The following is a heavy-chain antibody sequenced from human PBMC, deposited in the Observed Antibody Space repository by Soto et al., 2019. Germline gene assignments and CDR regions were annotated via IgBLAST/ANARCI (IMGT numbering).Heavy chain of an antibody. CDR1: GYTFTSYG. CDR2: ISTYYDNT. V-gene: IGHV1-18*04. J-gene: IGHJ4*02. CDR3: ARDPPRRYNSGQGLDY. D-gene: IGHD5-18*01. Sequence: QVQLVQSGAEVKKPGASVKVSCKASGYTFTSYGISWVRQAPGQGLEWMGWISTYYDNTNYAQNLRGRVTMTTDTSTSTAYMELRSRRSDDTAVYYCARDPPRRYNSGQGLDYWGQGTLVTVSS.